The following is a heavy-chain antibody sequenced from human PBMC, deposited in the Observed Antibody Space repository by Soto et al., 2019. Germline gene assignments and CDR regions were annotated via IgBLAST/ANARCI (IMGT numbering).Heavy chain of an antibody. CDR1: GFTFSSYG. J-gene: IGHJ4*02. V-gene: IGHV3-30*18. Sequence: GGSLRLSCAASGFTFSSYGMHWVRQAPGKGLEWVAVISYDGSNKYYADSVKGRFTISRDNSKNTLYLQMNSLRAEDTAVYYCAKDAAKYYYDSSGYGVDYWGQGTLVTVSS. CDR3: AKDAAKYYYDSSGYGVDY. CDR2: ISYDGSNK. D-gene: IGHD3-22*01.